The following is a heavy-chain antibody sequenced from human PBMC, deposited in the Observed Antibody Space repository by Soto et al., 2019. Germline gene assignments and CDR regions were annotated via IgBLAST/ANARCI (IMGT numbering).Heavy chain of an antibody. CDR3: ARAPTFVGDYGGYYYYGMDV. CDR1: GESFSTYY. D-gene: IGHD4-17*01. V-gene: IGHV4-34*01. Sequence: SETLSLTCAVFGESFSTYYWSWIRQSPGKGLEWIGEINHIGNANYNPSLKSRVTISIDTSKNQFSLKLTSVTAADTAVFYCARAPTFVGDYGGYYYYGMDVWGQGTTVTVSS. J-gene: IGHJ6*02. CDR2: INHIGNA.